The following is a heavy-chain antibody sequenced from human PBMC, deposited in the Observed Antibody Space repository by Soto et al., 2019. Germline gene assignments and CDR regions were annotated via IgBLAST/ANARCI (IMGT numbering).Heavy chain of an antibody. CDR2: IYYSGST. V-gene: IGHV4-31*03. CDR1: GVSISSGGYY. D-gene: IGHD5-18*01. Sequence: SETLSLTCTVSGVSISSGGYYWSWIRQHPGKGLEWIGYIYYSGSTYYNPSLKSRVTISVDTSKNQFSLKLSSVTAAETDVYYCAVGLGRGYSYAHYWGQGTLVTVSS. CDR3: AVGLGRGYSYAHY. J-gene: IGHJ4*02.